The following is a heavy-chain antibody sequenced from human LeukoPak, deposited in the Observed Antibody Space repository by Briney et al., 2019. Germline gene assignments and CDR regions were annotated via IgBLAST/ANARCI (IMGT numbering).Heavy chain of an antibody. J-gene: IGHJ4*02. CDR1: GYSISSGYY. V-gene: IGHV4-38-2*02. D-gene: IGHD1-14*01. Sequence: SETLSLTCTVSGYSISSGYYWGWIRQPPGKGLEWIGIIYHSGSTYYNPSLKSRVTISVDTSKNQFSLKLSSVTAADTAVYYCASESSPGKLDYWGQGTLVTVSS. CDR3: ASESSPGKLDY. CDR2: IYHSGST.